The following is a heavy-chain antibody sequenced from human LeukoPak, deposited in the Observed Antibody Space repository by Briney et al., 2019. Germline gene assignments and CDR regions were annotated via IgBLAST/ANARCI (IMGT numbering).Heavy chain of an antibody. D-gene: IGHD6-13*01. CDR2: IYYSGST. Sequence: SETLSLTCTVSGGSISSSSYYWGWIRQPPGKGLEWIGSIYYSGSTYYNPSLKSRVTISVDTSKNQFSLKLSSVTAADTAVYYCASFYSSSWYGAFGIWGQGTMVTVSS. CDR3: ASFYSSSWYGAFGI. V-gene: IGHV4-39*01. J-gene: IGHJ3*02. CDR1: GGSISSSSYY.